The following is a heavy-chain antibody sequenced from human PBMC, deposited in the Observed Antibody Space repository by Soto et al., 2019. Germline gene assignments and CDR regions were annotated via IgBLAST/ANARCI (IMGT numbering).Heavy chain of an antibody. CDR2: IYYSGST. Sequence: QVQLQESGPGLVKPSQTLSLTCTVSGGSISSGGYYWSWIRQHPGKGLEWIGYIYYSGSTYYNPSLKSRVTISVDTSKNQFSLKLSSVTAADTAVYYCARWPYYDFWSGYYRLKEYPATFDYWGQGTLVTVSS. CDR1: GGSISSGGYY. CDR3: ARWPYYDFWSGYYRLKEYPATFDY. D-gene: IGHD3-3*01. V-gene: IGHV4-31*03. J-gene: IGHJ4*02.